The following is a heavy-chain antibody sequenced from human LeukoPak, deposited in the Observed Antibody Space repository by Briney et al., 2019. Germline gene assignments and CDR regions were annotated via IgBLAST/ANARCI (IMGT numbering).Heavy chain of an antibody. Sequence: PSETLSLTCAVSGGSISSSNWWSWVRQPPGKGLEWIGEIYHSGSTNYNPSLKSRVTISVDKSKNQLSLKLSSVTAADTAVYYCARVGLGYCSSTSCYRNMDVWGKGTTVTVSS. D-gene: IGHD2-2*01. CDR2: IYHSGST. CDR3: ARVGLGYCSSTSCYRNMDV. J-gene: IGHJ6*03. CDR1: GGSISSSNW. V-gene: IGHV4-4*02.